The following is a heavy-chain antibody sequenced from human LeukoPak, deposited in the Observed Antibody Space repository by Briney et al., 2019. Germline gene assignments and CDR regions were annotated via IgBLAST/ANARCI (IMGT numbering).Heavy chain of an antibody. CDR1: GGTFSSYA. J-gene: IGHJ4*02. CDR2: IIPILGIA. Sequence: GVSVKVSCKASGGTFSSYAISWVRQAPGQGLEWMGRIIPILGIANYAQKFQGRVTITADKSTSTAYMELSGLRSEDTAVYYCARVDSGSYQLDYWGQGTLVTVSS. V-gene: IGHV1-69*04. CDR3: ARVDSGSYQLDY. D-gene: IGHD1-26*01.